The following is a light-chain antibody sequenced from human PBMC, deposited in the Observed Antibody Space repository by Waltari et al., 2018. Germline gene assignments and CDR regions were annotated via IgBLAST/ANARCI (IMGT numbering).Light chain of an antibody. CDR3: LQRTNWPPT. Sequence: LSCRASQSVSNSLSWYQQKPGQAPRLLIYNAITRATGIPARFSGSGSGTDFTLTIGSLEPEDAAVYFCLQRTNWPPTFGGGTTVEIK. CDR1: QSVSNS. J-gene: IGKJ4*01. CDR2: NAI. V-gene: IGKV3-11*01.